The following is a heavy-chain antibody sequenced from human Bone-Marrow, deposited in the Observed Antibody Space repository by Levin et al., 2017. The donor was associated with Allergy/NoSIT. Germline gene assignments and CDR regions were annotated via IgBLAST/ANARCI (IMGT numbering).Heavy chain of an antibody. CDR2: ISYDGSNK. Sequence: GESLKISCAASGFTFSSYAMHWVRQAPGKGLEWVAVISYDGSNKYYADSVKGRFTISRDNSKNTLYLQMNSLRAEDTAVYYRARDLEDGYIPNYYYYYGMDVWGQGTTVTVSS. CDR1: GFTFSSYA. J-gene: IGHJ6*02. V-gene: IGHV3-30-3*01. CDR3: ARDLEDGYIPNYYYYYGMDV. D-gene: IGHD5-24*01.